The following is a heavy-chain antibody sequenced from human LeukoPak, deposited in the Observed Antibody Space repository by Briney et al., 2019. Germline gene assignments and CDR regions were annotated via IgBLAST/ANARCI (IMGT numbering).Heavy chain of an antibody. J-gene: IGHJ4*02. Sequence: AGRSLRLSCAASGFTFSSYGMHWVRQAPGKGLEWVAVISYDGSNKYYADSVKGRFTISRDNSKNTLYLQMSSLRAEDTAVYYCASAVAGTGGPFDYWGQGTLVTVSS. D-gene: IGHD6-19*01. V-gene: IGHV3-30*03. CDR3: ASAVAGTGGPFDY. CDR1: GFTFSSYG. CDR2: ISYDGSNK.